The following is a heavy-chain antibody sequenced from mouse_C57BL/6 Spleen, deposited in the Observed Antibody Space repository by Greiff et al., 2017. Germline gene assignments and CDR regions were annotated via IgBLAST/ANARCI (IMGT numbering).Heavy chain of an antibody. D-gene: IGHD1-1*01. J-gene: IGHJ2*01. CDR3: ASSNYWDY. CDR1: GYTFTDYY. Sequence: VQLQQSGPELVKPGASVKISCKASGYTFTDYYMNWVKQSHGKSLEWIGDINPNNGGTSYNQKFKGKATLTVDKSSSTAYMELRSLTSEDSAVYYCASSNYWDYWGQGTTLTVSS. CDR2: INPNNGGT. V-gene: IGHV1-26*01.